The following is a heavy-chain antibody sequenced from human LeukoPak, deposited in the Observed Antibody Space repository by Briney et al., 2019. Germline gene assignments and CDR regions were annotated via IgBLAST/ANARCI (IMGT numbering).Heavy chain of an antibody. D-gene: IGHD3-22*01. J-gene: IGHJ3*02. Sequence: ASVKVSCKASGYTFTSYAMHWVRQAPGQRLEWMGWINAGNGNTKYSQEFQGRVTITRDTSASTAYVELSSLRSEDMAVYYCARDRVDYYDSSGYYYVGYDAFDIWGQGTMVTVSS. CDR2: INAGNGNT. CDR1: GYTFTSYA. V-gene: IGHV1-3*03. CDR3: ARDRVDYYDSSGYYYVGYDAFDI.